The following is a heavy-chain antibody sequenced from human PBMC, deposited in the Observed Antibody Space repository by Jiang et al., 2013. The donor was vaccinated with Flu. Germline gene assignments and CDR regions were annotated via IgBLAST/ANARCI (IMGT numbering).Heavy chain of an antibody. D-gene: IGHD6-19*01. Sequence: QLVESGGGLVKPGGSLRLSCAASGFTFSSYSMNWVRQAPGKGLGWVANIKQDGSEKYYVDSVKGRFTISRDNAKNSLYLQMNSLRAEDTAVYYCAREGSGWFLDYWGQGTLVTVSS. CDR3: AREGSGWFLDY. J-gene: IGHJ4*02. CDR2: IKQDGSEK. V-gene: IGHV3-7*01. CDR1: GFTFSSYS.